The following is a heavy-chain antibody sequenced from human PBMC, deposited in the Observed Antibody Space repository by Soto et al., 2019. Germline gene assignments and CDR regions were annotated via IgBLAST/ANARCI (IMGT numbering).Heavy chain of an antibody. V-gene: IGHV3-30*18. J-gene: IGHJ3*02. CDR2: ISYDGSNN. D-gene: IGHD2-15*01. CDR1: GFTFSSYG. Sequence: GGSLRLSCAASGFTFSSYGMYWVRQAPGKGLECVAVISYDGSNNYYADSVKGRFTISRDNSKNTLYLQMNSLRAEDTAVYYCAKGFRGGGNLDAFDIWGQGTMVTVSS. CDR3: AKGFRGGGNLDAFDI.